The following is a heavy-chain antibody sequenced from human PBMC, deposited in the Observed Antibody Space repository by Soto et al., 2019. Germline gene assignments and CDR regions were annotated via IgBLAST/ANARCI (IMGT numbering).Heavy chain of an antibody. D-gene: IGHD1-7*01. CDR2: INPNSGGT. V-gene: IGHV1-2*02. CDR3: QANGITGTTVDY. J-gene: IGHJ4*02. CDR1: RDTFTGYY. Sequence: ASVKVSCKAPRDTFTGYYMHWVRQAPGQGLEWMGWINPNSGGTNYAQKFQGRVTMTRDTSISTAYMELSRLRSDDTAVYYCQANGITGTTVDYWGQGTLVTVSS.